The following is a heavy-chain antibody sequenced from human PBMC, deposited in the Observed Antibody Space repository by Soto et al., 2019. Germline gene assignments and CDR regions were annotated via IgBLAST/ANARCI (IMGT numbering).Heavy chain of an antibody. CDR2: FDPEDGET. CDR3: ARGLVRYCSSTSCNHMDV. J-gene: IGHJ6*04. Sequence: TFTELSMHWVRQAPGKGLEWMGGFDPEDGETIYAQKFQGRVTMTEGTSTDTAYMELSSLRSEDTAVYYCARGLVRYCSSTSCNHMDVWGKGTTVTVSS. CDR1: TFTELS. V-gene: IGHV1-24*01. D-gene: IGHD2-2*01.